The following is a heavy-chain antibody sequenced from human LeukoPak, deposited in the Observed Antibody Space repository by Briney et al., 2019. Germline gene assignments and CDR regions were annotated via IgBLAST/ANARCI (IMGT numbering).Heavy chain of an antibody. J-gene: IGHJ4*02. CDR1: GYTFTGYY. D-gene: IGHD5-12*01. Sequence: ASVKVSCKASGYTFTGYYMHWVRQAPGQGLEWMGWINPNSGNTDYAQKFQGRVTITRDTSISTAYMELSSLRSEDTAVYYCARGNGYSGYEDYWGQGTLVTVSS. CDR3: ARGNGYSGYEDY. V-gene: IGHV1-8*03. CDR2: INPNSGNT.